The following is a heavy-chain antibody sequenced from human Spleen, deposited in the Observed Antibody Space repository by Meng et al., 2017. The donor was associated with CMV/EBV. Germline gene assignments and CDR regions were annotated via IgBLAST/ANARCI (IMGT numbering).Heavy chain of an antibody. J-gene: IGHJ4*02. Sequence: SVKVSCKASGYTFISYDINWVRQATGQGLEWLAGTRNYGQTFQDRLIISTDESSTTAYMELNSLTSGDTAIYYCARGPPNGVYLDNWGQGTLVTVSS. CDR1: GYTFISYD. V-gene: IGHV1-69*05. D-gene: IGHD2-8*01. CDR3: ARGPPNGVYLDN. CDR2: TR.